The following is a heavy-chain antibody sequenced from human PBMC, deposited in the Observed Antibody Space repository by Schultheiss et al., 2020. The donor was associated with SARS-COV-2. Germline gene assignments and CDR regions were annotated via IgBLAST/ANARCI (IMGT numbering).Heavy chain of an antibody. CDR2: INPNSGGT. Sequence: ASVKVSCKASGDTFTSYGISWVRQAPGQGLEWMGRINPNSGGTNYAQKFQGRVTMTRDTSISTAYMELSRLRSDDTAVYYCARESSSWYGTGRVVDAFDIWGQGTMVTVSS. CDR3: ARESSSWYGTGRVVDAFDI. V-gene: IGHV1-2*06. CDR1: GDTFTSYG. J-gene: IGHJ3*02. D-gene: IGHD6-13*01.